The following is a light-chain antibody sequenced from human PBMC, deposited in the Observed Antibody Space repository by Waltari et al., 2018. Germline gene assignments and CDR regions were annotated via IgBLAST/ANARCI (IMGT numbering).Light chain of an antibody. CDR2: DAS. CDR1: QSVSSY. CDR3: QQRSNWPRLFT. J-gene: IGKJ3*01. Sequence: ESVLTQSPATLSLSPGERATLSCRASQSVSSYLAWYQQKPGQAPRLLIYDASNRATGIPARFSGSGSGTDFTLTISSLEPEDFAVYYCQQRSNWPRLFTFGPGTKVDIK. V-gene: IGKV3-11*01.